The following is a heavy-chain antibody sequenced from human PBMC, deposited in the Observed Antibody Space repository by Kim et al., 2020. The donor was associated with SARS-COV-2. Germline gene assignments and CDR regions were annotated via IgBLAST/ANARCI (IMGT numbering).Heavy chain of an antibody. V-gene: IGHV3-7*01. CDR1: GFTFRSYW. Sequence: GGSRRLSCAASGFTFRSYWMSWVRQAPGKGLEWVANIKEDGSEKYYVDSVKGRFTISRDNAKNSLFLQMNSLRAEDAAVYYCGRDYSDWGQGTLVTVSS. J-gene: IGHJ4*02. CDR3: GRDYSD. D-gene: IGHD1-26*01. CDR2: IKEDGSEK.